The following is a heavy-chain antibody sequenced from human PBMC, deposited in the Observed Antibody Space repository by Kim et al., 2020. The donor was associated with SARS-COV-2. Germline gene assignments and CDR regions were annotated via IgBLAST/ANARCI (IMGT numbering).Heavy chain of an antibody. D-gene: IGHD3-22*01. J-gene: IGHJ4*02. Sequence: ASVKVSCKASGYTFTSYGINWVRQAPGQGLEWMGWISGYNGDSKYAQNFQGRVTVTIDTSTSTTYMELRSLRSDDTAVYYCARDRHGISVATTTTARHWGQGTLVTVSS. V-gene: IGHV1-18*01. CDR2: ISGYNGDS. CDR3: ARDRHGISVATTTTARH. CDR1: GYTFTSYG.